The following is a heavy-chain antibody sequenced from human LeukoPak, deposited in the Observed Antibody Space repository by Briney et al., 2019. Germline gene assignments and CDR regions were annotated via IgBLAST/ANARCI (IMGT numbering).Heavy chain of an antibody. D-gene: IGHD6-6*01. CDR3: ARYSSSSGPTYYFDY. Sequence: SGTLSLTCTVSGGSISSYYWSWIRQPPGKGLEWIGYIYYSGSTNYNPSLKSRVTISVDTSKNQFSLKLSSVTAADTAVYYCARYSSSSGPTYYFDYWGQGTLVTVSS. CDR2: IYYSGST. CDR1: GGSISSYY. J-gene: IGHJ4*02. V-gene: IGHV4-59*01.